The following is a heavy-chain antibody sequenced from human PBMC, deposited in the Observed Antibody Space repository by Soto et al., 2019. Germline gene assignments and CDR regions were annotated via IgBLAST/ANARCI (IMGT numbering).Heavy chain of an antibody. CDR2: IDGSGGTT. Sequence: PVGSLRLSCAAYGFPFSSTDMTWVRQAPGKGLEWVSTIDGSGGTTYYADSVKGRFTISRDNSINTVFLQMNSLRADDTALYFCEKNSGWFNTWGQGALVTVSS. CDR3: EKNSGWFNT. J-gene: IGHJ5*02. CDR1: GFPFSSTD. V-gene: IGHV3-23*01. D-gene: IGHD3-10*01.